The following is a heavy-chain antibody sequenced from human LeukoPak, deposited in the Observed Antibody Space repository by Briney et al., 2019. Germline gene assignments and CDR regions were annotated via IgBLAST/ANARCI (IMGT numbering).Heavy chain of an antibody. J-gene: IGHJ4*02. Sequence: GGSLRLSCAASGFTFSSYEMNWVRQAPGKGLEGVSYISSSGSTIYYADSVKGRFTISRDNANNSLYLQMNSLRAEDTAVYYCARGGYDFWSGYPLDYWGQGTLVTVSS. CDR1: GFTFSSYE. V-gene: IGHV3-48*03. D-gene: IGHD3-3*01. CDR3: ARGGYDFWSGYPLDY. CDR2: ISSSGSTI.